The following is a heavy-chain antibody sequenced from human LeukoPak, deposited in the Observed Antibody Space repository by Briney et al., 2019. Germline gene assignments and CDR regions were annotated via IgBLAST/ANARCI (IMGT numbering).Heavy chain of an antibody. Sequence: KPSETLSLTCAVYGGFFSGYYWSWIRQPPGKGLEWIGEINHSGSTNYNPSLKSRVTISVDTSKNQFSLKLSSVTAADTAVYYCARLTYYYDSSGYYYAFDIWGQGTMVTVSS. CDR2: INHSGST. CDR3: ARLTYYYDSSGYYYAFDI. J-gene: IGHJ3*02. CDR1: GGFFSGYY. V-gene: IGHV4-34*01. D-gene: IGHD3-22*01.